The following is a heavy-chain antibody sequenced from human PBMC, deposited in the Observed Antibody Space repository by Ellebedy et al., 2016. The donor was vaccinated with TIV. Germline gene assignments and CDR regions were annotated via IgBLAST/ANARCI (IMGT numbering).Heavy chain of an antibody. CDR1: GGSFSGYY. CDR3: ARARTGYSSGWYDY. D-gene: IGHD6-19*01. J-gene: IGHJ4*02. CDR2: INHSGST. V-gene: IGHV4-34*01. Sequence: SETLSLXCAVYGGSFSGYYWSWIRQPPGKGLEWIGEINHSGSTNYNPSLKSRVTISVDTSKNQFSLKLSSVTAADTAVYYCARARTGYSSGWYDYWGQGTLVTVSS.